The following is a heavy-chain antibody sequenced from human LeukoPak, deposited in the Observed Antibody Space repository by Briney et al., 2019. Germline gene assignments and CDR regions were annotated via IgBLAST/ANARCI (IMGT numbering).Heavy chain of an antibody. Sequence: SETLSLTCTVSGGSISSYYWSWIRQPAGKGLEWIGRIYTSGSTNYNPSLKSRVTMSVDTSKNQFSLKLSSVTAADTAVYYCAREDYRALYDSSGYAHWFDPWGQGTLVTVSS. V-gene: IGHV4-4*07. CDR2: IYTSGST. CDR3: AREDYRALYDSSGYAHWFDP. J-gene: IGHJ5*02. D-gene: IGHD3-22*01. CDR1: GGSISSYY.